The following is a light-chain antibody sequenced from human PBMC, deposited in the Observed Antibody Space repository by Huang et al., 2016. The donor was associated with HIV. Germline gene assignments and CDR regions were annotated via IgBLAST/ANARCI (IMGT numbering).Light chain of an antibody. V-gene: IGKV3-11*01. Sequence: EIVLTQSPATMSLSPGERVALSCRASQNIKNELSWYQKMPGQAPRLLISNASNRATGIPARFSGSGSGTDFTLTISSLEPEVFVVYFCQQRTNWPPGYTFGQGTKL. CDR3: QQRTNWPPGYT. CDR1: QNIKNE. J-gene: IGKJ2*01. CDR2: NAS.